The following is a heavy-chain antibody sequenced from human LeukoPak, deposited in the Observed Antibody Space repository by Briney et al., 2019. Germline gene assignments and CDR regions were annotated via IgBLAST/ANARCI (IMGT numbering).Heavy chain of an antibody. J-gene: IGHJ4*02. V-gene: IGHV3-21*01. CDR3: ARASSVASIDY. CDR2: ISSSSSYI. Sequence: GGSLRLSCAASGFTFSSYSMNWVRQAPGKGLEWVSSISSSSSYIYYADSVKGRFTISRDNAKNSLYLQMNSLRAGDTAVYYCARASSVASIDYWGQGTLVTVSS. CDR1: GFTFSSYS. D-gene: IGHD2-21*01.